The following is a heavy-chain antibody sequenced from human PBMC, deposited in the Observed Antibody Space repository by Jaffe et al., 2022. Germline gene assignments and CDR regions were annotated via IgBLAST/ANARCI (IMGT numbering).Heavy chain of an antibody. D-gene: IGHD4-17*01. CDR1: GFTFDDYA. Sequence: EVQLVESGGGLVQPGRSLRLSCAASGFTFDDYAMHWVRQAPGKGLEWVSGISWNSGSIGYADSVKGRFTISRDNAKNSLYLQMNSLRAEDTALYYCAKDWEPWRGTVTTSWFDPWGQGTLVTVSS. CDR2: ISWNSGSI. CDR3: AKDWEPWRGTVTTSWFDP. V-gene: IGHV3-9*01. J-gene: IGHJ5*02.